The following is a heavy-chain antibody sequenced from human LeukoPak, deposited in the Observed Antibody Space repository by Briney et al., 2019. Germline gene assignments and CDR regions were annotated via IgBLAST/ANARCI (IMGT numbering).Heavy chain of an antibody. CDR1: GLTFSNFG. CDR3: ARGAHLAFDY. V-gene: IGHV3-30*02. Sequence: GESLRLSCIMSVSGLTFSNFGMHWVRQAPGKGLEWVAFIRFDGTATYYADSVKGRFTISRDNAKNSLYLQMNSLRAEDTAVYYCARGAHLAFDYWGQGTLVTVSS. J-gene: IGHJ4*02. CDR2: IRFDGTAT.